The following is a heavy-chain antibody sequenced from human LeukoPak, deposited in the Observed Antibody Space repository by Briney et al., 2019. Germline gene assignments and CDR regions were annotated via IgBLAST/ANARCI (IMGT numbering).Heavy chain of an antibody. V-gene: IGHV4-61*01. CDR2: IYYSDST. Sequence: SETLSLTCTVSNGSISSDTYFWSWIRQPPGKGLECIGYIYYSDSTNYNPSLKSRVTISVDTSKNQFSLKLTSVTAADTAVYYCARSWFSTGPADYWGQGTLVTVSS. CDR3: ARSWFSTGPADY. CDR1: NGSISSDTYF. J-gene: IGHJ4*02. D-gene: IGHD6-13*01.